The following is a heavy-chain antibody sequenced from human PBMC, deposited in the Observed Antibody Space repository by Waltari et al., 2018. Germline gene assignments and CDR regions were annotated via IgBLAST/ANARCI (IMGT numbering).Heavy chain of an antibody. CDR2: ISAYNGNT. CDR3: ARDASASAAAGPPPDY. V-gene: IGHV1-18*01. J-gene: IGHJ4*02. Sequence: GWISAYNGNTNYAQKLQGRVTMTTDTSTSTAYMELRSLRSDDTAVYYCARDASASAAAGPPPDYWGQGTLVTVSS. D-gene: IGHD6-13*01.